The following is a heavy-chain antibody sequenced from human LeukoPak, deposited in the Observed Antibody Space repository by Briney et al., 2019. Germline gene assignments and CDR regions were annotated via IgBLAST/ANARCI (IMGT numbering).Heavy chain of an antibody. CDR1: GVSISSYY. Sequence: SETLSLTCTVSGVSISSYYWSWIRQPPGKGLEWIGCISYSGSSTYNPSLKSRVTMSVDTSKNQFSLKVTSVTAADTAVYYCARGVTTGLDWFDPWGQGTLVTVSS. V-gene: IGHV4-59*01. CDR3: ARGVTTGLDWFDP. D-gene: IGHD2-21*02. CDR2: ISYSGSS. J-gene: IGHJ5*02.